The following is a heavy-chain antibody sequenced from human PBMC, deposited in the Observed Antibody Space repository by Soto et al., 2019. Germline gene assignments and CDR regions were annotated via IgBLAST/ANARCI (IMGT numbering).Heavy chain of an antibody. Sequence: GGSLRLSCAASGFTFSSYWMSWVRQAPGKGLEWVANIKQDGSEKYYVDSVKGRFTISRDNAKNSLYLQMNSLRAEDTAVYYCARAGDYYGSGLYYYYGMDVWGQGNTVTVSS. CDR3: ARAGDYYGSGLYYYYGMDV. J-gene: IGHJ6*02. D-gene: IGHD3-10*01. CDR1: GFTFSSYW. V-gene: IGHV3-7*05. CDR2: IKQDGSEK.